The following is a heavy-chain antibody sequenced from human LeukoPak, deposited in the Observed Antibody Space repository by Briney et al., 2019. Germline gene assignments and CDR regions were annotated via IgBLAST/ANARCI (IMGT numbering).Heavy chain of an antibody. D-gene: IGHD2-15*01. CDR2: ISNCNSYI. J-gene: IGHJ4*02. Sequence: GGSLRLSCAASGFTFSSYNMIWVRQAPGKGLEWVSFISNCNSYIYYADSVKGRFTISGDNAKNSLYLRMNSLRAEDTAVYYCARDYRALRLLPLIDYWGQGTLVTVSS. CDR1: GFTFSSYN. V-gene: IGHV3-21*01. CDR3: ARDYRALRLLPLIDY.